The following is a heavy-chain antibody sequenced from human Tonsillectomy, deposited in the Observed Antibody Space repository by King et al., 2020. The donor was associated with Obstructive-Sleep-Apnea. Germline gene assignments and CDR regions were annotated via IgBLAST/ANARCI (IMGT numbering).Heavy chain of an antibody. D-gene: IGHD6-13*01. CDR2: IYYSGST. V-gene: IGHV4-39*07. CDR3: ARVAIIAAVGHYFDY. CDR1: GGSISSSSYY. Sequence: QLQESGPGLVKPSETLSLTCTVSGGSISSSSYYWGWIRQPPGKGLEWIGSIYYSGSTYYNPSLKSRVTISVDTSKNQFSLKLSSVTAADTAVYYCARVAIIAAVGHYFDYWGQGTLVTVSS. J-gene: IGHJ4*02.